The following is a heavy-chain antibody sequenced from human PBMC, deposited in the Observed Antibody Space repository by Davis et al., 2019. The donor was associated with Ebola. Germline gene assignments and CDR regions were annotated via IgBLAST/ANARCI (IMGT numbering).Heavy chain of an antibody. V-gene: IGHV3-30*01. CDR1: EFTFRDYS. CDR2: ISHDGSNR. D-gene: IGHD4-17*01. CDR3: AIDADFGEYGWFDP. J-gene: IGHJ5*02. Sequence: GESLKISCVASEFTFRDYSINWIRQAPGKGLEWMSIISHDGSNRFYADSVKGRFTISRDNSKNTAYLQMNSLGPDDTATYYCAIDADFGEYGWFDPWGQGTLVTVSS.